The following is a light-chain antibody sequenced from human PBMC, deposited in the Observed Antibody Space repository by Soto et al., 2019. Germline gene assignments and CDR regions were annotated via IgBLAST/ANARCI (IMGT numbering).Light chain of an antibody. CDR1: QSVLYSSNNKNY. V-gene: IGKV4-1*01. CDR2: WAS. Sequence: DIVMTQSPDSLAVSLGERATINCKSSQSVLYSSNNKNYLAWYQQKPGQPPKLLIYWASTRESGVPDRFSGSGSGTDFTLTISSLQAEDVAVCYCQQSYSTPRTFGQGTKVEIK. CDR3: QQSYSTPRT. J-gene: IGKJ1*01.